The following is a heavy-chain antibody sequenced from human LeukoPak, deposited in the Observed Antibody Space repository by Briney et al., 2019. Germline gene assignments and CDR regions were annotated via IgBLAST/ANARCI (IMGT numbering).Heavy chain of an antibody. CDR3: ARGLMSAVGVGYFDY. J-gene: IGHJ4*02. D-gene: IGHD1-26*01. V-gene: IGHV1-2*02. CDR1: GYTFTAYY. Sequence: ASVKVSCKASGYTFTAYYIHWVRQAPGQGLEWLGWINPSSGGTNYAQKFQGRVTITRDTSITTAYMELSRLRSDDTAVYYCARGLMSAVGVGYFDYWGQGTLVTVSS. CDR2: INPSSGGT.